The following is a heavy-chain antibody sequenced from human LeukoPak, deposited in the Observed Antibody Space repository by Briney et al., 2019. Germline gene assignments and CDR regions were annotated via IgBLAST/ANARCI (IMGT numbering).Heavy chain of an antibody. CDR1: GGSFSGYY. CDR3: ARGYYSNWLDP. V-gene: IGHV4-34*01. Sequence: SETLSLTCAVYGGSFSGYYWSWIRQPPGKGLEWIGEINHSGSTNYNPSLRSRVTISVDSSKNQFSLMLSSVTAADTAVYYCARGYYSNWLDPWGQGTLVTVSS. J-gene: IGHJ5*02. CDR2: INHSGST. D-gene: IGHD4-11*01.